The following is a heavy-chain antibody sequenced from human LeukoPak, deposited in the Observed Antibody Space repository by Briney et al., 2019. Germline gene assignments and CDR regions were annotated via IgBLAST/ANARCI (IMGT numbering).Heavy chain of an antibody. V-gene: IGHV3-7*01. CDR3: ARVRTTGSYYGMDV. J-gene: IGHJ6*02. CDR2: IKEDESEK. CDR1: GFTFNGYW. D-gene: IGHD3-10*01. Sequence: GGSLRLSCAASGFTFNGYWMSWVRQAPGKGLEWVANIKEDESEKYYVDSVKGRFTISRDNAQNSLNLQMNSLRPEDTAMYYCARVRTTGSYYGMDVWGQGTTVTVSS.